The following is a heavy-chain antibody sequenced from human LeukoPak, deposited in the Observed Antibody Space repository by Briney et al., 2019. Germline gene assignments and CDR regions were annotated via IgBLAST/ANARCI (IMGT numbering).Heavy chain of an antibody. CDR3: AKGGRIAVAGNSDY. CDR2: ISGSGGST. V-gene: IGHV3-23*01. Sequence: PGGSLRLSCAASGFTFSSYAMSWVRLAPGKGLEWVSAISGSGGSTYYADSVKGRFTISRDNSKNTLYLQMNSLRAEDTAVYYCAKGGRIAVAGNSDYWGQGTLVTVSS. J-gene: IGHJ4*02. CDR1: GFTFSSYA. D-gene: IGHD6-19*01.